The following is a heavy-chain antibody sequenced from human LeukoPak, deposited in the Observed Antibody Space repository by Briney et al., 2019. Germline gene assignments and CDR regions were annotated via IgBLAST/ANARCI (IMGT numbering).Heavy chain of an antibody. CDR2: ISGGGVAI. CDR3: AKDGFDYYDSSGYYYFNY. V-gene: IGHV3-23*01. J-gene: IGHJ4*02. Sequence: GGSLRLSCAASGFTFSNHAMSWVRQAPGKGLQWVSAISGGGVAIYYADSVKGWFTISRDNSKNTLYLQMNSLRAEDTAVYYCAKDGFDYYDSSGYYYFNYWGQGTLVTVSS. CDR1: GFTFSNHA. D-gene: IGHD3-22*01.